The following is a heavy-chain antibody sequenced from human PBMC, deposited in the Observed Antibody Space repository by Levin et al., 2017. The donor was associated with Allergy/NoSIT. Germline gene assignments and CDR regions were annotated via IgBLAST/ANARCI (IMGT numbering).Heavy chain of an antibody. CDR2: IIPILDIT. CDR3: ARETDSSGYCYHGLDV. Sequence: KISCKISGGTFTSYGINWVRQAPGQGLEWMGRIIPILDITNYAQKFQGRVTITADKSTSTVYMELSSLTREDTAVYYCARETDSSGYCYHGLDVWGQGTTVTVSS. V-gene: IGHV1-69*04. J-gene: IGHJ6*02. D-gene: IGHD3-22*01. CDR1: GGTFTSYG.